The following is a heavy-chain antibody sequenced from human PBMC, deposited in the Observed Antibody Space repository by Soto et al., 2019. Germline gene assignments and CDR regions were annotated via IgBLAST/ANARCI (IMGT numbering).Heavy chain of an antibody. CDR2: ISFDGSNE. Sequence: QVQLVESGGGVVQPGKSLRLSCAASGFSFSSYGLHWVRQAPGKGLEWVAAISFDGSNEYHADSVKGRFTISRDKSKNTLYLQMNSLRAEDTAVYYCAIATYSGSYFSDYWGQGTLVTVSS. CDR3: AIATYSGSYFSDY. V-gene: IGHV3-30*03. CDR1: GFSFSSYG. D-gene: IGHD1-26*01. J-gene: IGHJ4*02.